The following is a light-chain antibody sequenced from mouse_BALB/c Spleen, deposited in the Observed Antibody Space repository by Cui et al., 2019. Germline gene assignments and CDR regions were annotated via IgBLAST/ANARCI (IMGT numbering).Light chain of an antibody. CDR2: AAT. J-gene: IGKJ2*01. CDR3: QQRYSTPYT. Sequence: IKMTQAPASRSASFGESVTITCLASQTIGTWLAWYQQKPGKSPQLLIYAATSLADGVPSRFSGSGSGTKFSFKISSLQAEDSVSYYCQQRYSTPYTFGGGTKLEIK. V-gene: IGKV12-98*01. CDR1: QTIGTW.